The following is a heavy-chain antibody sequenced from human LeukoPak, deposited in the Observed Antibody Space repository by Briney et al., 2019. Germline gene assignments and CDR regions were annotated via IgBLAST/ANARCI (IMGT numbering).Heavy chain of an antibody. V-gene: IGHV5-51*01. D-gene: IGHD3-10*01. CDR1: GYTFTSYW. CDR2: IFPGDSDT. Sequence: GESLKISCKGSGYTFTSYWIAWVRQMPGKGLEWMGIIFPGDSDTRYSPSFQGQVTISVDKSITTAYLQWNSLKASDTAIYYCARSAKMYGSGSYYNYFDYWGQGTLVTVSS. J-gene: IGHJ4*02. CDR3: ARSAKMYGSGSYYNYFDY.